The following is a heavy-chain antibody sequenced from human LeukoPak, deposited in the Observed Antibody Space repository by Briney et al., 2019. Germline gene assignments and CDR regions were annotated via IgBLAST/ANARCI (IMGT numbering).Heavy chain of an antibody. CDR3: ARDRDDSSGKFDY. CDR2: IIPIFGTA. V-gene: IGHV1-69*13. Sequence: SSVKVSCKASGGTFSSYAISWVRQAPGQGLEWMGGIIPIFGTANYAQKFQGRVTITADESTSTAYMELSSLRSEDTAVYYCARDRDDSSGKFDYWGQGTLVPVSS. CDR1: GGTFSSYA. D-gene: IGHD6-19*01. J-gene: IGHJ4*02.